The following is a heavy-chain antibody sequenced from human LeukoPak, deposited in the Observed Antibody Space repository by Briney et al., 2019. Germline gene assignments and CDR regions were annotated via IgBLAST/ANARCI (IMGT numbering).Heavy chain of an antibody. J-gene: IGHJ5*02. CDR1: GFTFSSYW. Sequence: GSLRLSCAASGFTFSSYWMSWVRQPPGKGLEWIGSIYHTGNTYYNPSLKSRLSISVDMSNNQFSLKLSSVTAADTAVYYCARDSGYFAPWGQGTLVTVSS. CDR2: IYHTGNT. V-gene: IGHV4-4*02. CDR3: ARDSGYFAP. D-gene: IGHD5-12*01.